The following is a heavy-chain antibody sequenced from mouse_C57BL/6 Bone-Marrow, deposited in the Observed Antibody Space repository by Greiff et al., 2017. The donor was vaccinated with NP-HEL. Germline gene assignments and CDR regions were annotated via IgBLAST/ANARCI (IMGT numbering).Heavy chain of an antibody. D-gene: IGHD1-1*01. CDR3: AREGYYGSSYVVYAMDY. J-gene: IGHJ4*01. CDR2: IDPADSYT. V-gene: IGHV1-50*01. Sequence: QVQLQQPEAELVKPGASVKLSCKASGYTFTSYWMQWVKQRPGQGLEWIGEIDPADSYTNYKQKFKGKATLTVDTSSSTAYMQLSSLTSEDSAVYYCAREGYYGSSYVVYAMDYWGQGTSVTVSS. CDR1: GYTFTSYW.